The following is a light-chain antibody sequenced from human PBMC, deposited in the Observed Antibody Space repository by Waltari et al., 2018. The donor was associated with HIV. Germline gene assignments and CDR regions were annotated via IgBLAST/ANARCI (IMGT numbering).Light chain of an antibody. CDR2: WAS. CDR1: RSLLHSPNTRNY. V-gene: IGKV4-1*01. J-gene: IGKJ4*01. Sequence: DIVMTQSPDPLALSRGERAPINCKSNRSLLHSPNTRNYLAWYQQKPEQSPRLLLYWASTRESGVPARFIGGGSETDFTLTITNVQAEDAAVYYCHQYFSVFPPTSGGGTTVEI. CDR3: HQYFSVFPPT.